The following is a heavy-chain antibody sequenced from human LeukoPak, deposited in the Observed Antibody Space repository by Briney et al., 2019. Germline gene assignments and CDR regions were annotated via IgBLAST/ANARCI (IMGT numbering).Heavy chain of an antibody. CDR2: IKQDGSEK. J-gene: IGHJ4*02. D-gene: IGHD3-22*01. V-gene: IGHV3-7*01. Sequence: PGGSLRLSCAASGFTFSSYWMSWVRQAPGKGLERVANIKQDGSEKYYVDSVKGRFTISRDNAKNSLYLQMNSLRAEDTAVYYCARDWYYYDSSGYSLFDYWGQGTLVTVSS. CDR3: ARDWYYYDSSGYSLFDY. CDR1: GFTFSSYW.